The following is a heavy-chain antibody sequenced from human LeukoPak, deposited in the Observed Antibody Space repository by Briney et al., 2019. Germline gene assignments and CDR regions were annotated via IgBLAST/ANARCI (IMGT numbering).Heavy chain of an antibody. CDR3: ARDDTPRRYFDWLFGPGDY. J-gene: IGHJ4*02. CDR2: ITNSSSYI. V-gene: IGHV3-21*01. CDR1: GFTFSSYS. Sequence: GGSLRLSCAASGFTFSSYSKNWVRQAPGKGLEWVSSITNSSSYIYYADSVKGRFTISRDNAKNSLYLQMNSLRAEDTAEYYCARDDTPRRYFDWLFGPGDYWGQGTLVTVSS. D-gene: IGHD3-9*01.